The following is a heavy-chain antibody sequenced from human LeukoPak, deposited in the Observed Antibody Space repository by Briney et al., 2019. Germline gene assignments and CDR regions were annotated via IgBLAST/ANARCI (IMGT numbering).Heavy chain of an antibody. D-gene: IGHD6-13*01. CDR1: GFTFSSYA. J-gene: IGHJ4*02. Sequence: PGWSLRLSCAASGFTFSSYAMHWVRQAPGKGLEWVAVISYDGSNKYYADSVKGRFTISRDNSKNTLYLQMNSLRAEDTAVYYCAKTYSSSWYEGGYWGQGTLVTVSS. CDR3: AKTYSSSWYEGGY. CDR2: ISYDGSNK. V-gene: IGHV3-30-3*01.